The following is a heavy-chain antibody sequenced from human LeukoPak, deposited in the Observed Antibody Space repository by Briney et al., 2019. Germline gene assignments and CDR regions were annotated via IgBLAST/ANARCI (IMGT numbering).Heavy chain of an antibody. CDR1: GSNFYTIW. D-gene: IGHD1-26*01. Sequence: GESLKIPRNSPGSNFYTIWHGLVRQMSGKGLEWMGITYPPDSHARYSPSFQGQVTISADKSISTAYLQWSSLKASDTAVYYCAILISGSYGDPFDIGDQGTMVTVSS. CDR3: AILISGSYGDPFDI. V-gene: IGHV5-51*01. CDR2: TYPPDSHA. J-gene: IGHJ3*02.